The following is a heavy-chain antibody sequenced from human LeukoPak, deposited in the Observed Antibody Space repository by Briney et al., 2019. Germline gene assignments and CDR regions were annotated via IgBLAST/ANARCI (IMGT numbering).Heavy chain of an antibody. V-gene: IGHV3-74*01. CDR3: ARDQARFTNDDSFAWG. Sequence: GGSLRLSCAASGFTSSSYWMHWVRQAPGKGLVWVSRINSDGSSTSYADSVKGRFTISRDNARNTLYLQMNSLRAEDTAVYYCARDQARFTNDDSFAWGWGQGTLVTVSS. D-gene: IGHD3-16*01. CDR2: INSDGSST. J-gene: IGHJ4*02. CDR1: GFTSSSYW.